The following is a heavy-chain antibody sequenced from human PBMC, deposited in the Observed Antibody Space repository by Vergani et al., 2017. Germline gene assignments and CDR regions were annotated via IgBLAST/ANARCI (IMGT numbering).Heavy chain of an antibody. CDR1: GFTFSSYG. D-gene: IGHD2-15*01. Sequence: VQLLQSEGAVVQPGGSLRLSCAASGFTFSSYGMHWVRQAPGKGLEWVAFIRYDGSNKYYADSVKGRFTISRDNSKNTLYLQMNSLRAEDTAVYYCAKGPSGYCSGGSCYVYYYYGMDVWGQGTTVTVSS. V-gene: IGHV3-30*02. J-gene: IGHJ6*02. CDR3: AKGPSGYCSGGSCYVYYYYGMDV. CDR2: IRYDGSNK.